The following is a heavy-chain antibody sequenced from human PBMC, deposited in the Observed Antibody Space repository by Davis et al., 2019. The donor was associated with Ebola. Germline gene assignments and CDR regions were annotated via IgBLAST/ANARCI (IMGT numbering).Heavy chain of an antibody. D-gene: IGHD6-13*01. V-gene: IGHV3-23*01. Sequence: PGGSLRLSCAASGFTFNIYAMSWVRQAPGKGLDWVSAIRENGIKTHYADSVKGRFTISRDNSKNTLYLQMNSLRVEDTAVYYCATASAGTYWGQGALVTVSS. CDR1: GFTFNIYA. J-gene: IGHJ4*02. CDR3: ATASAGTY. CDR2: IRENGIKT.